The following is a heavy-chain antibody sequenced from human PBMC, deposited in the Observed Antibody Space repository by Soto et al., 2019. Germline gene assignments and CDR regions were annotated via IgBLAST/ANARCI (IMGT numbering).Heavy chain of an antibody. J-gene: IGHJ5*02. CDR1: GGSISSSNW. CDR2: IYHSGST. Sequence: SETLSLTCAVSGGSISSSNWWSWVRQPPGKGLEWIGEIYHSGSTNYNPSLKSRVTISVDKSKNQFSLKLSSVTAADTAVYYCARDTDYDFWSRNEGFDPWGQGTLVTVSS. V-gene: IGHV4-4*02. D-gene: IGHD3-3*01. CDR3: ARDTDYDFWSRNEGFDP.